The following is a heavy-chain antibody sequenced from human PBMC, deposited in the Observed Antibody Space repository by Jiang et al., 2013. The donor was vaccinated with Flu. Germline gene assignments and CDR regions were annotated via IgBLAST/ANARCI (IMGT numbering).Heavy chain of an antibody. Sequence: YAQKFQGWVTMTRDTSISTAYMELSRLRSDDTAVYYCARDYANAVGYWGQGTLVTVSS. CDR3: ARDYANAVGY. D-gene: IGHD3-16*01. J-gene: IGHJ4*02. V-gene: IGHV1-2*04.